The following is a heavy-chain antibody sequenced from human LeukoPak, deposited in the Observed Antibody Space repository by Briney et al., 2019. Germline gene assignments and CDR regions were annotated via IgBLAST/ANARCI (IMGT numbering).Heavy chain of an antibody. CDR3: ASIDYYDSSGSVDY. J-gene: IGHJ4*02. V-gene: IGHV4-59*01. D-gene: IGHD3-22*01. CDR1: GGSISRYY. Sequence: SETLSLTCTVSGGSISRYYWSWIRQPPGKGLVWIGYIYYSGSTNYNPSLKSRVTISVDTSKNQFSLKLSSVTAADTAVYYCASIDYYDSSGSVDYWGQGTLVTVSS. CDR2: IYYSGST.